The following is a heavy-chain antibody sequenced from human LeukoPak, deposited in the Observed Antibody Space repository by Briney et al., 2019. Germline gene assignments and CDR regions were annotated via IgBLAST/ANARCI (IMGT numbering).Heavy chain of an antibody. CDR2: IRAYNGNT. D-gene: IGHD3-3*01. CDR3: ARDKSDFWSGYYSTYFDY. Sequence: ASEKVSCKASVYTFTTYVISWVRQAPGQGREWMGWIRAYNGNTNYAQKLQGRVTMSADTSTSTAYLELRSLRSDDTAVYYCARDKSDFWSGYYSTYFDYWGQGPLVTVSS. V-gene: IGHV1-18*01. J-gene: IGHJ4*02. CDR1: VYTFTTYV.